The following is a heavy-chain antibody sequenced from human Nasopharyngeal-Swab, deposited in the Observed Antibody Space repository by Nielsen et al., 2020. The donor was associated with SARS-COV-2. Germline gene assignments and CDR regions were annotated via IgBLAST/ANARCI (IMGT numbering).Heavy chain of an antibody. Sequence: GESLKISCATSGFTFSIYSMNWVRQAPGKGPEWLSSISSDSGAKYHADSVKGRFTISRDNAKNSLYLEMNSLRAEDTAVYYCLRGDRRDYWGPGTLVSVSS. V-gene: IGHV3-21*01. CDR2: ISSDSGAK. CDR3: LRGDRRDY. CDR1: GFTFSIYS. D-gene: IGHD3-22*01. J-gene: IGHJ4*02.